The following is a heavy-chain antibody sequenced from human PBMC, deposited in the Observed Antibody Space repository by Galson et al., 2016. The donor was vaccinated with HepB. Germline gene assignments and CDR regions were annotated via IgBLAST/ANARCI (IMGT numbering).Heavy chain of an antibody. CDR1: GFTFSGYA. CDR3: ARDSSLLHCTGGSCYFFDY. Sequence: SLRLSCAASGFTFSGYAMHWVRQAPGKGLEWVAFISYDGTNKYYADSVKGRFTISRDSSKNTLYLQMNSLRAEDTAVYYCARDSSLLHCTGGSCYFFDYWGQGSLVTVSS. CDR2: ISYDGTNK. V-gene: IGHV3-30-3*01. J-gene: IGHJ4*02. D-gene: IGHD2-15*01.